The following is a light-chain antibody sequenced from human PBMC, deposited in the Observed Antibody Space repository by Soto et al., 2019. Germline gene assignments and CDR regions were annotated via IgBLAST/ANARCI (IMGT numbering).Light chain of an antibody. CDR3: CSYAGGNWV. CDR2: EGS. Sequence: QSALTQPASVSGSPGQSITISCTGTSSDVGSYNLVSWYQQHPGKAPKLIIYEGSKRPSGVSNRFSGSKSGNTASLTISGLQAEDEDDYYCCSYAGGNWVFGGGTKLTVL. J-gene: IGLJ3*02. V-gene: IGLV2-23*01. CDR1: SSDVGSYNL.